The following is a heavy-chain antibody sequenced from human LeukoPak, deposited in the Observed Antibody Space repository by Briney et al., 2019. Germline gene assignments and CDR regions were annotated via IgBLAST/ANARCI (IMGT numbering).Heavy chain of an antibody. V-gene: IGHV3-33*01. CDR2: ILNDGSQE. D-gene: IGHD3-16*01. CDR1: GFTFSSYG. J-gene: IGHJ3*02. CDR3: ARDDALGDNALDI. Sequence: GGSLRLSCAASGFTFSSYGMHWVRRAPGKGLEWVAVILNDGSQEKYADSVKGRFTISRDNSKNTLFLQMNSLRAEDTAVYYCARDDALGDNALDIWGQGTMVTVSS.